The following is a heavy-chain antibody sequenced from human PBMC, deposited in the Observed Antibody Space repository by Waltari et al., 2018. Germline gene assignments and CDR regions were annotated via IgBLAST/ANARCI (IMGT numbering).Heavy chain of an antibody. CDR1: GGSISSSSYY. J-gene: IGHJ4*02. D-gene: IGHD1-1*01. V-gene: IGHV4-39*07. CDR3: ARTNPVHGGY. Sequence: QLQLQESSPGLVKPSETLSLTCTVSGGSISSSSYYWGWIRQPPGKGLEWIGSIYYSGSTYYNPSLKSRVTISVDTSKNQFSLKLSSVTAADTAVYYCARTNPVHGGYWGQGTLVTVSS. CDR2: IYYSGST.